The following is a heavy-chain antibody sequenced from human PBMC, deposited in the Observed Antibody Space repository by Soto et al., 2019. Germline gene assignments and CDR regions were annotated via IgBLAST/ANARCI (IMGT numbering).Heavy chain of an antibody. Sequence: PSETLSLTCAVYGGSFSGYYWSWIRQPPGKGLEWIGEINHSGSTNYNPSLKSRVTISVDTSKNPFSLKLSSVTAADTAVYYCEGVRGTGYRYGMDCWGQGTTVTVSS. D-gene: IGHD3-9*01. CDR1: GGSFSGYY. V-gene: IGHV4-34*01. CDR2: INHSGST. J-gene: IGHJ6*02. CDR3: EGVRGTGYRYGMDC.